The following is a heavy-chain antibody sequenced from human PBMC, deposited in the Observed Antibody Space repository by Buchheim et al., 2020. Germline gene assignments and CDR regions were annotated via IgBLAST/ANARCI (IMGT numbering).Heavy chain of an antibody. V-gene: IGHV4-59*01. CDR2: IYYNGIF. Sequence: QVQLQESGPGVVKPSETLSLTCTVSGGSMDPYYWSWIRQTPGKGLEWIGFIYYNGIFNYTPSLNGRVPISIDTSKNPFLLRVMSVTAADTAVYYCARDAGPRLGFDAFDIWGQGT. CDR1: GGSMDPYY. CDR3: ARDAGPRLGFDAFDI. D-gene: IGHD6-19*01. J-gene: IGHJ3*02.